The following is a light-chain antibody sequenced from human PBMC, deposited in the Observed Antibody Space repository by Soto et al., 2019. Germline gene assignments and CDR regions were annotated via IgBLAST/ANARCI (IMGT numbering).Light chain of an antibody. V-gene: IGLV1-47*01. Sequence: QSVLTQPPSASGTPGQRVTISCSGSSSNIGSKYVYWYQQLPGTAPKLLIYRNNQRPSGVPDRFSGSKSGTSASLAISGLRSEDEADYYCAAWDDSLSVLYVFGTGTKLTVL. CDR1: SSNIGSKY. J-gene: IGLJ1*01. CDR3: AAWDDSLSVLYV. CDR2: RNN.